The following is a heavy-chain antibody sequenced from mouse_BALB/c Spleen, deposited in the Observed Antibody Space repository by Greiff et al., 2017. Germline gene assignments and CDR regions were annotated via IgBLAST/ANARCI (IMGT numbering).Heavy chain of an antibody. CDR3: ARDGDGYTGVFAY. CDR2: ISDGGSYT. J-gene: IGHJ3*01. Sequence: EVQVVESGGGLVKPGGSLKLSCAASGFTFSDYYMYWVRQTPEKRLEWVATISDGGSYTYYPDSVKGRFTISRDNAKNNLYLQMSSLKSEDTAMYYCARDGDGYTGVFAYWGQGTLVTVSA. CDR1: GFTFSDYY. D-gene: IGHD2-3*01. V-gene: IGHV5-4*02.